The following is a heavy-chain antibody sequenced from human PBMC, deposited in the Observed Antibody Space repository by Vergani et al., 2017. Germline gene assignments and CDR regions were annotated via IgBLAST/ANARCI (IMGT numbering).Heavy chain of an antibody. V-gene: IGHV3-30*02. CDR1: GFTFSSYG. CDR2: IRYDGSNK. J-gene: IGHJ6*02. CDR3: AKAAAQAYYGMDV. Sequence: QVQLVESGGGVVQPGGSLRLSCAASGFTFSSYGMHWVRQAPGKGLEWVAFIRYDGSNKYYADSVKGRFTISRDNSKNTLYLQMNSLRAEDTAVYYCAKAAAQAYYGMDVWGQGTLVTVSS.